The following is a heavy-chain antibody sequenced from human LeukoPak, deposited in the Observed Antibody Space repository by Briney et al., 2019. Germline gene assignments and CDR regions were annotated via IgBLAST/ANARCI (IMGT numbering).Heavy chain of an antibody. CDR3: AKDRGIAVAATGDY. CDR1: GFTFSTYA. D-gene: IGHD6-19*01. CDR2: ISGSGGST. Sequence: HPGGSLRLSCAASGFTFSTYAMSWVRQAPGKGLEWVSAISGSGGSTYYADSVKGRFTISRDNSKSTLYLQMNSPRAEDTAVYYCAKDRGIAVAATGDYWGQGTLVTVAS. V-gene: IGHV3-23*01. J-gene: IGHJ4*02.